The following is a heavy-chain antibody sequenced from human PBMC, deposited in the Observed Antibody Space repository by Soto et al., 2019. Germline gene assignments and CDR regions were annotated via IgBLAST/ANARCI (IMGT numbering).Heavy chain of an antibody. CDR3: AEAGSSSNSIDFDY. D-gene: IGHD6-13*01. Sequence: QVQLQQWGAGLLKPSETLSLTCAVYGGSFSGYYWSWIRQPPGKGLEWIGEINHSGSTNYNPSLKSRVTISVDTSKNQFSLKLSSVTAADTAVYYCAEAGSSSNSIDFDYWGQGTLVTVSS. V-gene: IGHV4-34*01. J-gene: IGHJ4*02. CDR1: GGSFSGYY. CDR2: INHSGST.